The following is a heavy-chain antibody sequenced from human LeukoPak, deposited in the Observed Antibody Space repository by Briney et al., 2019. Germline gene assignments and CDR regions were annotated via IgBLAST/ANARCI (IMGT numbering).Heavy chain of an antibody. V-gene: IGHV3-20*04. CDR1: GFTFDDYR. CDR3: ARVTGYSGYEHFDY. CDR2: INWNGGST. J-gene: IGHJ4*02. D-gene: IGHD5-12*01. Sequence: PGGALRLSCAASGFTFDDYRMSWVRQAPGKGLEWVSGINWNGGSTGYADSVKGRFTISRDNAKNSLYLQMNSLRAEDTALYYCARVTGYSGYEHFDYWGQGTLVTVSS.